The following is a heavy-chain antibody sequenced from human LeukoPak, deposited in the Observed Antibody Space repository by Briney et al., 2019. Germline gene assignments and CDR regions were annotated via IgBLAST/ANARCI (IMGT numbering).Heavy chain of an antibody. V-gene: IGHV3-21*01. J-gene: IGHJ4*02. D-gene: IGHD4-17*01. CDR1: GFTFSSYS. CDR3: ARDDDYGDYGFGR. CDR2: ISSSSYI. Sequence: GGSLRLSCAASGFTFSSYSMNWVRQAPGEGLEWVSSISSSSYIYYADSVKGRFTISRDNAKNSLYLQMNSLRAEDTAVYYCARDDDYGDYGFGRWGQGTLVTVSS.